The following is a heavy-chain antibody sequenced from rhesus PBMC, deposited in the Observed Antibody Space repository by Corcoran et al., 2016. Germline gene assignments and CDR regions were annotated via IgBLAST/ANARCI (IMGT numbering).Heavy chain of an antibody. Sequence: EVQLVESGGGLVQPGGSLRLSCAASGFTFSSYGMSWVRQAPGKGLEWFSYISNGGGSTYYADSVKGRFPISRDNSKNTLSLQMNRLRAEDTAVYYCAKNTVLGIMYGLDSWGQGVVVTVSS. CDR1: GFTFSSYG. J-gene: IGHJ6*01. CDR3: AKNTVLGIMYGLDS. V-gene: IGHV3S5*01. D-gene: IGHD2-21*01. CDR2: ISNGGGST.